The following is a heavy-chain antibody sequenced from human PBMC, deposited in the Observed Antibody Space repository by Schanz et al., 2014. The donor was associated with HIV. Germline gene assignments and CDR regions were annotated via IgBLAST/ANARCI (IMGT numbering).Heavy chain of an antibody. CDR1: GFSFRTFG. J-gene: IGHJ4*02. V-gene: IGHV3-23*04. CDR3: AKDPGILPRTYFDS. Sequence: VDLVESGGGVVQPGRSLRLSCVASGFSFRTFGMHWVRQAPGKGLEWVSSISGNGDSAYYADSVRGRFTISRDNSLHMLYLEMKSLRAEDTAVYYCAKDPGILPRTYFDSWGQGTPVTVSS. CDR2: ISGNGDSA. D-gene: IGHD2-2*02.